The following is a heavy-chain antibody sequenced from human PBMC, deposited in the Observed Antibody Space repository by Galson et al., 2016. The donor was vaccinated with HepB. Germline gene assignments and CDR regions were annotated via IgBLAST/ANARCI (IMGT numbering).Heavy chain of an antibody. J-gene: IGHJ4*02. CDR3: ARGGDWRLDY. V-gene: IGHV4-4*02. CDR2: IHHSGST. D-gene: IGHD2-21*02. CDR1: GGSISSHDW. Sequence: SETLSLTCAVSGGSISSHDWWSWVRQPPGKGLEWIGEIHHSGSTNYNPSLKSRVTISVDKSKNQFSLRLNSVTAADTAVYFCARGGDWRLDYWGQGSLVTVSS.